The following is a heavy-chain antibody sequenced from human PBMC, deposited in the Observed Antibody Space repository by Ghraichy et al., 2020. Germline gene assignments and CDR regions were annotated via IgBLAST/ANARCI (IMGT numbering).Heavy chain of an antibody. CDR3: ARVVVVAESEYYYYYYMDV. Sequence: SETLSLTCTVSGGSISSGDYYWSWIRQPPGKGLEWIGYIYYSGSTYYNPSLKSRVTISVDTSKNQFSLKLSPVTAADPAVYCCARVVVVAESEYYYYYYMDVWGQGTTVTVSS. CDR2: IYYSGST. V-gene: IGHV4-30-4*01. J-gene: IGHJ6*03. D-gene: IGHD2-15*01. CDR1: GGSISSGDYY.